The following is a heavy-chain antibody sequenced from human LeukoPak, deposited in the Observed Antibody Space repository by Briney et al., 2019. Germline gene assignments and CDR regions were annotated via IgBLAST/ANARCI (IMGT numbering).Heavy chain of an antibody. CDR3: ARASSWFGELFKEGYAFDI. D-gene: IGHD3-10*01. J-gene: IGHJ3*02. CDR1: GFTFSDYY. V-gene: IGHV3-11*01. Sequence: GGSLRLSCAASGFTFSDYYMSWIRQAPGKGLEWVSYISSSGSTIYYADSVKGRFTISRDNAKNSLYLQMNSLRAEDTAVYYCARASSWFGELFKEGYAFDIWGQGTMVTVSS. CDR2: ISSSGSTI.